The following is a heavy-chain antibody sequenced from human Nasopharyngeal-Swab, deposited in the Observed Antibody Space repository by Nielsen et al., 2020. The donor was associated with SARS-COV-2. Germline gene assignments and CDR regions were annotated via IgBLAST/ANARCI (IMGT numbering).Heavy chain of an antibody. D-gene: IGHD1-26*01. CDR1: GGSISSYY. V-gene: IGHV4-59*01. CDR3: ARVVVGIGGYYYYMDV. CDR2: IYYSGST. J-gene: IGHJ6*03. Sequence: SETLSLTCTVSGGSISSYYWSWIRQPPGKGLEWIGYIYYSGSTNYNPSLKSRVTISVDTSKDQFSLKLSSVTAADTAVYYCARVVVGIGGYYYYMDVWGKGTTVTVSS.